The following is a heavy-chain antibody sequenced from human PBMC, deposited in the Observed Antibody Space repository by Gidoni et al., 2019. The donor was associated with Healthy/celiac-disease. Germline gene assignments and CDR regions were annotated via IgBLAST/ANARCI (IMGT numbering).Heavy chain of an antibody. CDR1: GFTISSYA. CDR2: ISGSGGST. CDR3: AKGPVFYFGVADLYYFDY. D-gene: IGHD3-3*01. Sequence: EVQLVESGGGLVQPGGSLRLSCAASGFTISSYAMSWVRQAPGKGLEWVSAISGSGGSTYYADSVKGRFTISRDNSKNTLYLQMNSLRAEDTAVYYCAKGPVFYFGVADLYYFDYWGQGTLVTVSS. V-gene: IGHV3-23*04. J-gene: IGHJ4*02.